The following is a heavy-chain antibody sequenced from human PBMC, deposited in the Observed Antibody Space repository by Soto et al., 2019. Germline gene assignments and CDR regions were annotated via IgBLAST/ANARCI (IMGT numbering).Heavy chain of an antibody. J-gene: IGHJ6*02. Sequence: SETLSLTCAVSGYSISSGYYWGWIRQPPGKGLEWIGSIYHSGSTYYNPSLKSRVTISVDTSKNQFSLKLSSVTAADTAVYYCERDGLWFGGSTSNGSGDLYYYYGMDVWGQGTTVTVYS. D-gene: IGHD3-10*01. CDR2: IYHSGST. CDR1: GYSISSGYY. V-gene: IGHV4-38-2*02. CDR3: ERDGLWFGGSTSNGSGDLYYYYGMDV.